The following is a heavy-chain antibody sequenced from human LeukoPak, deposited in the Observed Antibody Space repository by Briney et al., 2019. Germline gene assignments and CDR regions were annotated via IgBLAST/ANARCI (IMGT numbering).Heavy chain of an antibody. J-gene: IGHJ5*02. CDR3: VRDIQWRFDP. D-gene: IGHD2-8*01. CDR2: ISTNKGIT. Sequence: GASVKVSCKASGYIFTNYGISWVRQAPGQGLEWMGWISTNKGITNYAQRLQGRVTMTTDTSTTTAYMELRSLRSDDTAIYYCVRDIQWRFDPWGQGTLVTVSS. CDR1: GYIFTNYG. V-gene: IGHV1-18*01.